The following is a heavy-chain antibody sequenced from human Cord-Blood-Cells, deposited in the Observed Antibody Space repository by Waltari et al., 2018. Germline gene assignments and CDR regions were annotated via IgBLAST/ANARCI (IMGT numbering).Heavy chain of an antibody. CDR2: IIPIFGTA. D-gene: IGHD3-3*01. V-gene: IGHV1-69*06. J-gene: IGHJ3*02. CDR3: ARYYDFWSGYYAFDI. Sequence: QVQLVQSGAEVKKPGSSVKVSCKASGGTFSSDAISWVRQAPGQGLEWMGGIIPIFGTANSAQKFQGRVTITADKSTSTAYMELSSLRSEDTALYYCARYYDFWSGYYAFDIWGQGTMVTVSS. CDR1: GGTFSSDA.